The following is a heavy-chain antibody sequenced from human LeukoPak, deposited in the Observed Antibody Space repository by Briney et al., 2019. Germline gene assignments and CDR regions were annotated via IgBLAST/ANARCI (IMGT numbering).Heavy chain of an antibody. J-gene: IGHJ3*02. CDR3: AKGLRYSLTLDAFDI. CDR2: MNQDGSET. V-gene: IGHV3-7*01. CDR1: GLTTSPYW. Sequence: GGSLRLSCAASGLTTSPYWMSWVRQAPGKGLEWVANMNQDGSETYYVDSVKGRFTISRDNTKSSLFLQMNSLRVEDTAVYYCAKGLRYSLTLDAFDIWGQGTMVTVSS. D-gene: IGHD6-13*01.